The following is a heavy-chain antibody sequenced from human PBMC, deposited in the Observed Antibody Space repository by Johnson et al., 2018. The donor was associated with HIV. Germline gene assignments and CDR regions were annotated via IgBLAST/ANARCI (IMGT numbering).Heavy chain of an antibody. J-gene: IGHJ3*02. CDR2: ISWNSGSI. Sequence: VQLVESGGVVVQPGGSLRLSCAASGFTFDDYAMHWVRQAPGKGLEWVSLISWNSGSIGYVDSVKGRFTISRDNAKNSLYLQMNSLRPEDTALYYCAKERRGLDAFDIWGQGTVVTVSS. D-gene: IGHD5-12*01. CDR1: GFTFDDYA. CDR3: AKERRGLDAFDI. V-gene: IGHV3-9*01.